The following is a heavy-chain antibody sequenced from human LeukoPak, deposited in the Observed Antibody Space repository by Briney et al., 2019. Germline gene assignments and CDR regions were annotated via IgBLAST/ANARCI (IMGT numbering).Heavy chain of an antibody. D-gene: IGHD6-13*01. CDR3: ILAAAGPAY. CDR1: GFAFNNAW. Sequence: GGSLRLSCAASGFAFNNAWMTWVRQAPGKGLEWVGRIRGKTDGETTDYAAPVQGRFTISRDDSKDTLYLQMNSLKTEDTAVYYCILAAAGPAYWGQGTLVTVSS. V-gene: IGHV3-15*01. CDR2: IRGKTDGETT. J-gene: IGHJ4*02.